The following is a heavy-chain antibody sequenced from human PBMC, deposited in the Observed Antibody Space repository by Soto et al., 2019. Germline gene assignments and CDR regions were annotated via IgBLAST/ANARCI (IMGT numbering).Heavy chain of an antibody. V-gene: IGHV3-48*01. Sequence: GGSLRLSCAASGFTFSSYSMNWVRQAPGKGLEWVSYISSSSSTIYYADSVKGRFTISRDNAKNSLYLQMNSLRAEDTAVYYCARRLHYGDYTFEFDPWGQGTLVTVSS. D-gene: IGHD4-17*01. CDR2: ISSSSSTI. CDR1: GFTFSSYS. J-gene: IGHJ5*02. CDR3: ARRLHYGDYTFEFDP.